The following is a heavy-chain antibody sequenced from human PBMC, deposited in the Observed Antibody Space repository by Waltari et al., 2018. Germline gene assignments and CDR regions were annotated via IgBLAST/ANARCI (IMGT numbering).Heavy chain of an antibody. CDR3: AKEKGKRFLEWFLDY. J-gene: IGHJ4*02. D-gene: IGHD3-3*01. CDR1: GYTLTELS. CDR2: LDHEDGET. Sequence: QVQLVQSGAEVKKPGASVKVSCKVSGYTLTELSMHWVRQAPGKGLEWMGGLDHEDGETIYDQTSQGRVTMTEDTSTDTAYMELSSLRSEDTAVYYCAKEKGKRFLEWFLDYWGQGTLVTVSS. V-gene: IGHV1-24*01.